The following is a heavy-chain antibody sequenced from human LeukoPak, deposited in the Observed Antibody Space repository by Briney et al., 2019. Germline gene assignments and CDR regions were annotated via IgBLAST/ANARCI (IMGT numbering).Heavy chain of an antibody. CDR1: GGSISSYY. D-gene: IGHD2-2*01. CDR3: ARLGYCSSTSCFDY. Sequence: SETLSLTCTVSGGSISSYYWSWIRQPPGKGLEWIGYIYYSGSTNYNPPLKSRVTISVDTSKNQFSLKLSSVTAADTAVYYCARLGYCSSTSCFDYWGQGTLVTASS. V-gene: IGHV4-59*13. CDR2: IYYSGST. J-gene: IGHJ4*02.